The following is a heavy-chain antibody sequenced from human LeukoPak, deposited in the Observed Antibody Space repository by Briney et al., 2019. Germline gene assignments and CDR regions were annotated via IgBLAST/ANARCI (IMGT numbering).Heavy chain of an antibody. J-gene: IGHJ3*02. CDR1: GVSIKYDGYY. CDR2: IHHSGTT. Sequence: SETLSLTCTVSGVSIKYDGYYWAWMRQSPGKGLEWIGYIHHSGTTYYNPSLKSRVTISVDTSKNQFSLKLSSVTAADTAVYYCARFWGYYDFWSGSQFGAFDIWGQGTMVTVSS. D-gene: IGHD3-3*01. CDR3: ARFWGYYDFWSGSQFGAFDI. V-gene: IGHV4-30-2*06.